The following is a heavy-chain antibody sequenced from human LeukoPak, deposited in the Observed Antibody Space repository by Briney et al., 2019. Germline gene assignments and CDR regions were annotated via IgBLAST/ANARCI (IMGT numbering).Heavy chain of an antibody. D-gene: IGHD3-22*01. Sequence: ASVKVSCKASGGTFSSYAISWVRQAPGQGLEWMERIIPIFGTANYAQKFQGRVTITTDESTSTAYMELSSLRSEDTAVYYCAGHLYYYDSSGHWGYFDYWGQGTLVTVSS. J-gene: IGHJ4*02. CDR2: IIPIFGTA. CDR3: AGHLYYYDSSGHWGYFDY. V-gene: IGHV1-69*05. CDR1: GGTFSSYA.